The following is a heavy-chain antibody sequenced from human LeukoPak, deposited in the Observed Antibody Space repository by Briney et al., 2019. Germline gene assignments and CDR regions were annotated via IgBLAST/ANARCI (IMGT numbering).Heavy chain of an antibody. CDR3: ARDMLGGGSYLAFDI. D-gene: IGHD1-26*01. V-gene: IGHV1-18*01. Sequence: GASVKVSCKASGYTFTSYGISWVRQAPGQGLEWMGWISAYNGNINYAQKLQGRVTMTTDTSTSTAYMELRSLRSDDTAVYYCARDMLGGGSYLAFDIWGQGTMVTVSS. CDR2: ISAYNGNI. J-gene: IGHJ3*02. CDR1: GYTFTSYG.